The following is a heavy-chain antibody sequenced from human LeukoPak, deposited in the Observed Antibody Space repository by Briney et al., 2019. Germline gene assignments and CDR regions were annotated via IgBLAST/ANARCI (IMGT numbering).Heavy chain of an antibody. V-gene: IGHV1-2*02. J-gene: IGHJ6*02. CDR2: INPNSGGT. CDR3: ASYSSSWYPYYYYYYGMDV. Sequence: ASVKVSCKASGYTFTGYCMHWVRQAPGQGLEWMGWINPNSGGTNYAQKFQGRVTMTRDTSISTAYMELSRLRSDDTAVYYCASYSSSWYPYYYYYYGMDVWGQGTTVTVSS. D-gene: IGHD6-13*01. CDR1: GYTFTGYC.